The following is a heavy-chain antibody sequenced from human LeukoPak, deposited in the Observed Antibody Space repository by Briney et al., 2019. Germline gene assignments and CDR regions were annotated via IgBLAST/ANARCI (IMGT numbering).Heavy chain of an antibody. CDR1: GYSFTTHW. Sequence: GEYPEISCKSSGYSFTTHWIGWVRQMPGKGLEWMAIIYPGDSDTRYSPFFQGQVTTTADKSISTAYLQWSSLKASDTAMYYCARLGYCSSRSCYYGMDVWGQGTTGPVSS. CDR2: IYPGDSDT. D-gene: IGHD2-2*01. CDR3: ARLGYCSSRSCYYGMDV. V-gene: IGHV5-51*01. J-gene: IGHJ6*02.